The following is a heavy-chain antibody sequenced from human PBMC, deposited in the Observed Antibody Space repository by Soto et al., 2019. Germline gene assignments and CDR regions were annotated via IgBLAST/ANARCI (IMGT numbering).Heavy chain of an antibody. Sequence: ASVKVSCKASGYTFTSYGISWVRQAPGQGXEWMGWISAYNGNTNYAQKLQGRVTMTTDTSTSTAYMELRSLRSDDTAVYYCARDYFVVVPAAPNPDAFDIWGQGTMVTVSS. V-gene: IGHV1-18*04. CDR2: ISAYNGNT. D-gene: IGHD2-2*01. CDR1: GYTFTSYG. J-gene: IGHJ3*02. CDR3: ARDYFVVVPAAPNPDAFDI.